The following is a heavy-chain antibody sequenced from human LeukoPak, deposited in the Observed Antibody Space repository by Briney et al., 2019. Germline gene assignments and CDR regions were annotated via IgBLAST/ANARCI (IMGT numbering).Heavy chain of an antibody. CDR3: ARHFDSSGLDY. Sequence: SETLSLTCTVPGASIRSYYWSWIRQPAGKGLEWIGRIDNSGSTNYNPSLKSRVIMSLDTSNNQFSLKLNSVTAADTAIYHCARHFDSSGLDYWGQGTLVTVSS. J-gene: IGHJ4*02. CDR2: IDNSGST. V-gene: IGHV4-4*07. D-gene: IGHD3-22*01. CDR1: GASIRSYY.